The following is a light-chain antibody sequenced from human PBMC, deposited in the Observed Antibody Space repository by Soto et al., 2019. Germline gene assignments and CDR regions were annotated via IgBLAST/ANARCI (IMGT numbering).Light chain of an antibody. J-gene: IGLJ2*01. V-gene: IGLV7-46*01. CDR1: TGAVTSGHY. Sequence: QAVVTQEPSLTVSPGGTVTLTCGSSTGAVTSGHYPYCFQQKPGQGPRTLIYDTSNKHSWTPARFSGSLLGDKAALTLSGAQPEDEAEYNQYYDMFSFSGARPVVFGGGTKVTVL. CDR2: DTS. CDR3: MFSFSGARPVV.